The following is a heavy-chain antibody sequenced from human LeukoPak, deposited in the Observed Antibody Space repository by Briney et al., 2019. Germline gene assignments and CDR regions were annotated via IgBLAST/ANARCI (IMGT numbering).Heavy chain of an antibody. CDR2: ISNDESTI. CDR3: AKDFVVVPGNVNYFDY. CDR1: GFSFSSYW. V-gene: IGHV3-74*01. Sequence: GGSLRLSCAASGFSFSSYWMHWVRQAPGKGPVWVSLISNDESTIIYADSVKGRFTISRDNAKNTLYLQMSSLRAEDTAVYYCAKDFVVVPGNVNYFDYWGQGTLVTVSS. J-gene: IGHJ4*02. D-gene: IGHD2-21*02.